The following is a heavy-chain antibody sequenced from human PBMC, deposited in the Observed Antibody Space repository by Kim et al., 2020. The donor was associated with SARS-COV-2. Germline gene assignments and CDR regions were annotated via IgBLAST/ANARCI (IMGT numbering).Heavy chain of an antibody. V-gene: IGHV4-59*01. CDR1: GGSISNYY. Sequence: SETLSLTCTVSGGSISNYYWTWLRQSPGKGLEWIAYISYSGSANYSPSLKSRVTISVDTSKNQFSLKVNSVTAADTAVYYCARYSSSWNYFDYWGQGTLVTVSS. D-gene: IGHD6-13*01. CDR3: ARYSSSWNYFDY. CDR2: ISYSGSA. J-gene: IGHJ4*02.